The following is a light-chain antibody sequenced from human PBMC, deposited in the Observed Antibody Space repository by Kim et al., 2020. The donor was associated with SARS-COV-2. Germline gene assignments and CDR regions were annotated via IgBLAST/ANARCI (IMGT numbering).Light chain of an antibody. Sequence: GKTVPITSTGSCGSIASRYVQWYQQRPGGAPTTLISEDYQRPSGVPDRFSGSIDSSSNSASLTISGLTTEDEADYYCQSYANYNLVFGGGTQLTVL. CDR2: EDY. J-gene: IGLJ3*02. CDR1: CGSIASRY. CDR3: QSYANYNLV. V-gene: IGLV6-57*02.